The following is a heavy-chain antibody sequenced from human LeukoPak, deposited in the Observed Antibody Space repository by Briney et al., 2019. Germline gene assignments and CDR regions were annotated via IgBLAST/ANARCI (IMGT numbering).Heavy chain of an antibody. J-gene: IGHJ4*02. CDR3: ARGDYDILTGLYYFDY. Sequence: PGGSLRLSCAASGFTFSSYWMSWVRQAPGKGLEWVANIKQDGSEKYYVDSVKGRFTISRDNAKNSLYLQMNSLRAKDTAVYYCARGDYDILTGLYYFDYWGQGTLVTVSS. V-gene: IGHV3-7*03. D-gene: IGHD3-9*01. CDR2: IKQDGSEK. CDR1: GFTFSSYW.